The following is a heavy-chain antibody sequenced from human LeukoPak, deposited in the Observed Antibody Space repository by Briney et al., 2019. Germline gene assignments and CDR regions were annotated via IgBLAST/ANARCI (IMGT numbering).Heavy chain of an antibody. V-gene: IGHV3-30*18. CDR1: GFTFSSYG. CDR2: ISYDGSNK. J-gene: IGHJ4*02. Sequence: GGSLRLSCAASGFTFSSYGMHWVRQAPGKGLEWVAVISYDGSNKYYADSVKGRFTISRDNSKNTLYLQMNSLRAEDTAVYYCAKVSADYGDYGWGQGTLVTVSS. D-gene: IGHD4-17*01. CDR3: AKVSADYGDYG.